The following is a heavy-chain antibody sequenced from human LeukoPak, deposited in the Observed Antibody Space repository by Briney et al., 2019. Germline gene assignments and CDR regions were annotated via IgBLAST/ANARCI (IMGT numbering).Heavy chain of an antibody. CDR2: IYTSGST. J-gene: IGHJ5*02. CDR3: ARDLGRVWGVIYLDWFDP. V-gene: IGHV4-4*07. Sequence: SETLSLTCTVSGGSISSYYWSWIRQPAGKGLEWIGRIYTSGSTNYNPSLKSRVTMSVDTSKNQFSLKLSSVTAADTAVYYCARDLGRVWGVIYLDWFDPWGQGTLVTVSS. D-gene: IGHD3-10*01. CDR1: GGSISSYY.